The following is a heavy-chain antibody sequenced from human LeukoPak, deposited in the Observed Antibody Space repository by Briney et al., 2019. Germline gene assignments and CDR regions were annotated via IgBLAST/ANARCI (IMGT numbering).Heavy chain of an antibody. J-gene: IGHJ6*03. V-gene: IGHV1-69*06. Sequence: SVKVSCKASGGTFSSYAISWVRQAPGQGLEWMGGIIPIFGTANYAQKFQGRVTITADKSTSTAYMELSSLRSEDTAVYYCAVTYYYDSSGSIIGYYYYYYMDVWGKGTTVTVSS. CDR1: GGTFSSYA. CDR3: AVTYYYDSSGSIIGYYYYYYMDV. D-gene: IGHD3-22*01. CDR2: IIPIFGTA.